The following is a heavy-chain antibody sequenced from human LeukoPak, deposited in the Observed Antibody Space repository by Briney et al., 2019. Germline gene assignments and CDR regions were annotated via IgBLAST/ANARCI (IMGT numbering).Heavy chain of an antibody. CDR2: IKEDGSEK. V-gene: IGHV3-7*01. CDR3: ASGRQLGY. J-gene: IGHJ4*02. Sequence: GSLRLSCAASGFTFSNYWMSWVRQAPGKGLEWVANIKEDGSEKYYVDSVKGRFTISRDNARNSLYLQTNSLRAEDTAVYYCASGRQLGYWGQGTLVTVSS. CDR1: GFTFSNYW. D-gene: IGHD6-13*01.